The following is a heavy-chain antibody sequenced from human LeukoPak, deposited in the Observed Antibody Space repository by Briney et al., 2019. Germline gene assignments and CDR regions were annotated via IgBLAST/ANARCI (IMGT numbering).Heavy chain of an antibody. CDR2: IYYSGST. Sequence: SETLSLTCTVSGGSISNYYWSWIRQPPGKGLEWIGYIYYSGSTNYNPSLKSRATISVDTSKNQFSLKLSSVTAADTAVYYCARRDHYGVKAFDIWGQGTMVTVSS. CDR1: GGSISNYY. CDR3: ARRDHYGVKAFDI. J-gene: IGHJ3*02. V-gene: IGHV4-59*08. D-gene: IGHD4-17*01.